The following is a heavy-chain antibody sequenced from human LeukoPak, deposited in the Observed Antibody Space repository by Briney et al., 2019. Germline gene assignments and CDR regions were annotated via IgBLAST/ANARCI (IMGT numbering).Heavy chain of an antibody. V-gene: IGHV3-74*01. CDR2: INSDGSST. D-gene: IGHD5-18*01. Sequence: GGSLRLSCAASGFTFSSYWMHWVRQAPGKGLVWVSRINSDGSSTSYADSVKGRFTISRDNAKNTLYLQMNSLRAEDTAVYYCARGGYSYGYDAFDIWGQGTMVTVSS. CDR1: GFTFSSYW. J-gene: IGHJ3*02. CDR3: ARGGYSYGYDAFDI.